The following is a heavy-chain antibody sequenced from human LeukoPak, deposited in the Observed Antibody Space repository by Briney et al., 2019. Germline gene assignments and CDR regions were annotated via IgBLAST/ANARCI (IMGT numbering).Heavy chain of an antibody. D-gene: IGHD1-14*01. CDR2: IYYSGST. V-gene: IGHV4-59*01. J-gene: IGHJ5*02. CDR3: AIGIAAGVNWFDP. Sequence: SETLSLTCTVSGGSISSYYWSWIRQPPGKGLEWIGYIYYSGSTSYNPSLKSRVTISVDTSKNQFSLKLSSVTAADTAVYYCAIGIAAGVNWFDPWGQGTLVTVSS. CDR1: GGSISSYY.